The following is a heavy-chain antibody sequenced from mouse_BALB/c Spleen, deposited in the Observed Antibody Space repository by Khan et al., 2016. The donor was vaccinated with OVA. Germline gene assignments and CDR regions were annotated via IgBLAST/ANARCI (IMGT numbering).Heavy chain of an antibody. J-gene: IGHJ3*01. D-gene: IGHD2-12*01. CDR2: NIYTGYT. Sequence: EVQLQESGPSLVKPSQTLSLTCSVTGDSITSGYWNWIRKFPGNKLEYMGYNIYTGYTYYNPSLKSRISITRHTSKTQYYLQLSSVTDEDTATYYCARSTYSYAFVYWGQGTLVTVSA. V-gene: IGHV3-8*02. CDR3: ARSTYSYAFVY. CDR1: GDSITSGY.